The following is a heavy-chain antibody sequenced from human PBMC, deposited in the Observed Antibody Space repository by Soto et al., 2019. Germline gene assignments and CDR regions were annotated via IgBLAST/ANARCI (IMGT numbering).Heavy chain of an antibody. CDR2: IIPMFGSP. CDR3: ARGIRQSSGWDLDN. V-gene: IGHV1-69*06. J-gene: IGHJ4*02. CDR1: GGSFSSDA. D-gene: IGHD6-19*01. Sequence: QVQLDQSGAEVKKPGSSVKVSCKASGGSFSSDAISWVRQAPGQGLEWMGGIIPMFGSPNYAPKFQGRVTITADKSTSTLYMELSSLRSDDTAVYYCARGIRQSSGWDLDNWGKGTQVTVSS.